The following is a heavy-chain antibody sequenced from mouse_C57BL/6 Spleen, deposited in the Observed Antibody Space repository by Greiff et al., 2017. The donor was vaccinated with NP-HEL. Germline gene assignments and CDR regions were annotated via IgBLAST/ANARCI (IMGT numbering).Heavy chain of an antibody. CDR3: AREGWGLFAY. Sequence: VKLQESGAELVKPGASVKISCKASGYAFSSYWMNWVKQRPGKGLEWIGQIYPGDGDTNYNGKFKGKATLTADKSSSTAYMQLSSLTSEDSAVYFCAREGWGLFAYWGQGTLVTVSA. V-gene: IGHV1-80*01. D-gene: IGHD3-3*01. J-gene: IGHJ3*01. CDR1: GYAFSSYW. CDR2: IYPGDGDT.